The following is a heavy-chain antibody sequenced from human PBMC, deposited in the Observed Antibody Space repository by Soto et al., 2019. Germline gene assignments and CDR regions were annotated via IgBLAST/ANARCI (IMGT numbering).Heavy chain of an antibody. CDR2: ISNSFSDGNT. J-gene: IGHJ4*02. Sequence: SLRLSCVASGFTFRNYAMNWVRQAPAKGLEWVSAISNSFSDGNTHYADSVKGRFTISRDNNKNTMFLEMNSLRAEDTAVYYCAKVFHPDGANYFDYWGRGTLVTVSS. CDR1: GFTFRNYA. CDR3: AKVFHPDGANYFDY. D-gene: IGHD1-26*01. V-gene: IGHV3-23*01.